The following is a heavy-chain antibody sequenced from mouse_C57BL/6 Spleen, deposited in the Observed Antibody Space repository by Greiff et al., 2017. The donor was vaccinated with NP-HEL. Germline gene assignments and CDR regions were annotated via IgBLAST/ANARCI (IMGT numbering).Heavy chain of an antibody. D-gene: IGHD1-1*01. CDR1: GFTFTDYY. V-gene: IGHV7-3*01. CDR3: AQGSYYGSSYVGY. Sequence: EVKLVESGGGLVQPGGSLSLSCAASGFTFTDYYMSWVRQPPGKALEWLGFIRNKANGYTTEYSASVKGRFTISRDNSQSILYLQMNALRAEDSATYYCAQGSYYGSSYVGYWGQGTTLTVSS. J-gene: IGHJ2*01. CDR2: IRNKANGYTT.